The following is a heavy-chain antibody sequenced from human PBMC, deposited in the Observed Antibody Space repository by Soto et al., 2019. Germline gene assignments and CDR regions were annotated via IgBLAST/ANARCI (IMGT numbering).Heavy chain of an antibody. CDR1: GGTFSSYA. CDR3: ASQENYDILTGYYKSPYYFDY. CDR2: IIPIFGTA. J-gene: IGHJ4*01. Sequence: ASVKVSCKASGGTFSSYAISWVRQAPGQGLEWMGGIIPIFGTANYAQKFQGRVTITADESTSTAYMELSSLRSEDTAVYYCASQENYDILTGYYKSPYYFDYWG. D-gene: IGHD3-9*01. V-gene: IGHV1-69*13.